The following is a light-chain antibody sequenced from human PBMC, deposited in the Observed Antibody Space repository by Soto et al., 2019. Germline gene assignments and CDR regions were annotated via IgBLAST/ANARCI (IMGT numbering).Light chain of an antibody. V-gene: IGKV1-5*01. CDR3: QQYYDFWT. Sequence: DIQLVHSSSSLSASVLETATTTCRATQHISSWLAWYQQKPGKAPNLLIYSASSLESGVPSRFSGSGSGTKFTLTITRLQPDDFATYHCQQYYDFWTFGQGTKV. CDR2: SAS. CDR1: QHISSW. J-gene: IGKJ1*01.